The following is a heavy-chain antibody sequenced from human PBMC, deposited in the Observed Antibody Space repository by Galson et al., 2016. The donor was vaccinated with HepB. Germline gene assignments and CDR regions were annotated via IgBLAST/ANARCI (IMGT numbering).Heavy chain of an antibody. Sequence: TLSLTCTVSGDSISNGGYYWSWIRQHPGKGLEWIGYIFYSGGTYFNPSLESRVTMSVDTSTNQFSLKLTSVTAAAAAVYYCAKNPPEGDFPYYFDSWGQGTLVTVSS. CDR1: GDSISNGGYY. CDR2: IFYSGGT. CDR3: AKNPPEGDFPYYFDS. J-gene: IGHJ4*02. V-gene: IGHV4-31*03. D-gene: IGHD3-3*01.